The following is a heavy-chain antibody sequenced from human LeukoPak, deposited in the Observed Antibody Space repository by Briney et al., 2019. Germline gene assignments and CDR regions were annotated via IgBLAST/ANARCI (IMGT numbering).Heavy chain of an antibody. CDR2: ISYDGSNK. CDR3: ARDGGRKYGSGSSSYYYYYGMDV. V-gene: IGHV3-30*04. D-gene: IGHD3-10*01. Sequence: PGRSLRLSCAASGFTFSSYAMHWVRQAPGKGLEWVAVISYDGSNKYYADSVKGRFTISRDNSKSTLYLQMNSLRAEDTAVYYCARDGGRKYGSGSSSYYYYYGMDVWGQGTTVTVSS. CDR1: GFTFSSYA. J-gene: IGHJ6*02.